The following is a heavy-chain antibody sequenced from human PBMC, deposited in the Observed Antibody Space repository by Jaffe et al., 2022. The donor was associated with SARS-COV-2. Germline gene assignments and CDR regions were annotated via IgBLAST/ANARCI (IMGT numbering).Heavy chain of an antibody. V-gene: IGHV7-4-1*02. Sequence: QVQLVQSGSELKTPGASVKVSCEASGYTFSTAAMNWVRQVPGQGLEWMGWINTNTGYPTYAQGFTGRFVFSLDTSVNTAYLQITSLRDEDTAVYYCTKAWFGVHWLDAWGQGTLVTVSS. D-gene: IGHD3-10*01. CDR2: INTNTGYP. CDR3: TKAWFGVHWLDA. J-gene: IGHJ5*02. CDR1: GYTFSTAA.